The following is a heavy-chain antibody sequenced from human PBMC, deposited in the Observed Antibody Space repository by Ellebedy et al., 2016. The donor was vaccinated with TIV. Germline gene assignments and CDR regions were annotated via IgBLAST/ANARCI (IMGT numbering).Heavy chain of an antibody. Sequence: LSLTCAASGIVVSDNYMSWVRQAPGEGLEWVSLIYSGGSTHYADSVKGRFTISRDNSKNMVYLQMNSLRAEDTAVYYCAGGPSRGYWGRGTLVTVSS. D-gene: IGHD2-2*01. J-gene: IGHJ4*02. CDR2: IYSGGST. V-gene: IGHV3-53*01. CDR3: AGGPSRGY. CDR1: GIVVSDNY.